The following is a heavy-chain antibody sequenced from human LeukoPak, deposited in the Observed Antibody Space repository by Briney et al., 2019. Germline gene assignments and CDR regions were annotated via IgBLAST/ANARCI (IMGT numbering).Heavy chain of an antibody. CDR2: INPNSGGI. Sequence: ASVKVSCKASGYTFTDHYMHWVRQAPGQGPEWMGWINPNSGGINDYAHKFQGRVTMTRDTSISTAYMELSGLRSEDTAVYYCARAARQLERRRYYYYMDVWGKGTTVTVSS. CDR3: ARAARQLERRRYYYYMDV. J-gene: IGHJ6*03. V-gene: IGHV1-2*07. CDR1: GYTFTDHY. D-gene: IGHD1-1*01.